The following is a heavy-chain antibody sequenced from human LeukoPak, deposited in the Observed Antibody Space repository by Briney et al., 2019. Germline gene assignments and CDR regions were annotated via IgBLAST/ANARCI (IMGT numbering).Heavy chain of an antibody. Sequence: GSLRLSCAASGFTVSSNYMSWVRQPPGKGLEWIGSIYYSGSTYYNPSLKSRVTISVDTSKNQFSLKLTSVTAADTAVYYCARDSHIVGATQFDYWGQGTLVTVSS. D-gene: IGHD1-26*01. CDR1: GFTVSSNY. CDR2: IYYSGST. J-gene: IGHJ4*02. V-gene: IGHV4-39*07. CDR3: ARDSHIVGATQFDY.